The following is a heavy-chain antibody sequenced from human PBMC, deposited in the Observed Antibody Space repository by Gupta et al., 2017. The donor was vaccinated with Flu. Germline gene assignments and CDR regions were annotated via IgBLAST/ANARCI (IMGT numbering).Heavy chain of an antibody. CDR1: GFTFSGNA. Sequence: VQLVESGGGVVQPGRPLRLSCAASGFTFSGNAMHWVRQAPGKGLEWVAIIWYDGSKEYYADSVKGRCSISRDNSKNIRYLQMNSLTAEDSAVYYCARDFCSSTSCSSFHFDSWGQGTLVTVSS. J-gene: IGHJ4*02. D-gene: IGHD2-2*01. V-gene: IGHV3-33*01. CDR2: IWYDGSKE. CDR3: ARDFCSSTSCSSFHFDS.